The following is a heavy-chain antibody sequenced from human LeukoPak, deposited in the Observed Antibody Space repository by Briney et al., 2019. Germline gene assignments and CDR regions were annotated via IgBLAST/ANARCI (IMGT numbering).Heavy chain of an antibody. J-gene: IGHJ4*02. V-gene: IGHV3-7*01. D-gene: IGHD5-18*01. CDR3: ARATIGYSYGYSFDY. Sequence: PGGSLRLSCAASGFTFSSYWMSWVRQAPGKGLEWVANIKQDGSEKYYVDSVKGRFTISRDNAKNSLYLQMNSLRAEDTAVYYCARATIGYSYGYSFDYWGQGTLATVSS. CDR2: IKQDGSEK. CDR1: GFTFSSYW.